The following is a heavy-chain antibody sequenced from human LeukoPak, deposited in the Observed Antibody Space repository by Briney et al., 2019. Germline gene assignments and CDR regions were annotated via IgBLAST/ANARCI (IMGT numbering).Heavy chain of an antibody. J-gene: IGHJ6*02. CDR2: IYYSGST. CDR3: ARGNPQQLVLGYYYYYGMDV. D-gene: IGHD6-13*01. CDR1: GGTISSYC. V-gene: IGHV4-59*01. Sequence: PSETLSLTCTGSGGTISSYCWSWIRQPPGKGLVWVGCIYYSGSTNYNPSLMSRVTISVDTSKNQFSLKLSSVTAADTAVYYCARGNPQQLVLGYYYYYGMDVRGQGTTVTVPS.